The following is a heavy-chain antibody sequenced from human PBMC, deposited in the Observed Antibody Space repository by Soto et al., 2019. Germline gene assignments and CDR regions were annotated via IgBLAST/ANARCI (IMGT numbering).Heavy chain of an antibody. Sequence: DVQLVESGGGLIQPGESLRLSCAAFGLTVSGKKYVAWVRQAPGKGLEWVSALYHVDGSFYADSVKGRFTTSSDSSKTTVYLQMNGLRPDDTAVYYCASWHEREHAYDVWGQGTTVTVSS. CDR3: ASWHEREHAYDV. CDR2: LYHVDGS. CDR1: GLTVSGKKY. V-gene: IGHV3-53*01. J-gene: IGHJ3*01. D-gene: IGHD1-1*01.